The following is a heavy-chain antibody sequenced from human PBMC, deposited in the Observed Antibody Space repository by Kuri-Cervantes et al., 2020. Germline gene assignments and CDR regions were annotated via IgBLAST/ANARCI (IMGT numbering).Heavy chain of an antibody. D-gene: IGHD3-10*01. Sequence: LTCAASGFTFSSYAMHWVRQAPGKGLEWVAVISYDGSNKYYADSVKGRFTISRDNAKNSLYLQMNSLRDEDTAVYYCARDSIWFGELFLANFDYWGQGTLVTVSS. CDR1: GFTFSSYA. CDR2: ISYDGSNK. J-gene: IGHJ4*02. CDR3: ARDSIWFGELFLANFDY. V-gene: IGHV3-30-3*01.